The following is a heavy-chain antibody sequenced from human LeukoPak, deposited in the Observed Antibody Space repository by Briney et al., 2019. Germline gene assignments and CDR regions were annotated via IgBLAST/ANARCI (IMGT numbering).Heavy chain of an antibody. V-gene: IGHV4-59*01. J-gene: IGHJ5*02. D-gene: IGHD3-22*01. CDR3: ARHRYYYDSSGYYYQP. CDR2: IYYSGST. CDR1: GGSIRGSY. Sequence: SETLSLTCTVSGGSIRGSYWSWIRQPPGKGPEWIGYIYYSGSTNYNPSLKSRVTIPVDTSKNQFSLRLSSVTAADPAVYYCARHRYYYDSSGYYYQPGGQGTLVTVSS.